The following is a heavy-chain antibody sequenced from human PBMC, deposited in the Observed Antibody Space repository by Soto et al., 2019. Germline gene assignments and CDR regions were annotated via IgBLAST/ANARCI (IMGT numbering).Heavy chain of an antibody. CDR1: GNTFTSYD. CDR3: ARGRASGSYYLLDY. D-gene: IGHD3-10*01. Sequence: VSVKVSCKASGNTFTSYDINWVRQAIGHGLEWMGWINPNSGNIGYAQKFQGRVTMTRDTAIRTAYMEVSRLRSDDTAVYYCARGRASGSYYLLDYWGQGTLVTVSS. J-gene: IGHJ4*02. V-gene: IGHV1-8*01. CDR2: INPNSGNI.